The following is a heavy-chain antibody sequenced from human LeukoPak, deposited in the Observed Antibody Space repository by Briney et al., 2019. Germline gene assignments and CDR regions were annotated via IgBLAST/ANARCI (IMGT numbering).Heavy chain of an antibody. CDR3: AKDAHPPRDGYNPYYFDY. V-gene: IGHV3-23*01. Sequence: GGSLRLSCAASGFTFRSYAMSWVRQAPGKGLEWVSTITDSGDSTYYADSVKGRFTISRDNSKNTLYLQMNSLRAEDTAVYYCAKDAHPPRDGYNPYYFDYWGHGTLVTVSS. CDR2: ITDSGDST. J-gene: IGHJ4*01. CDR1: GFTFRSYA. D-gene: IGHD5-24*01.